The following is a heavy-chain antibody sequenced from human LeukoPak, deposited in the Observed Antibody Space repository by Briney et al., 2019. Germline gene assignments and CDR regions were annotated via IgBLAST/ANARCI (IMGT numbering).Heavy chain of an antibody. CDR1: GDSISGYY. Sequence: SETLSLTCTVSGDSISGYYWSWIRQPPGKGLDWIAFIHSSGTTNYNPSLKSRVSISVDTSNNQFSLNVNSVTAADTAVYYCARGGASSEWFDPWGQGTLVTVSS. CDR2: IHSSGTT. D-gene: IGHD6-25*01. CDR3: ARGGASSEWFDP. V-gene: IGHV4-59*01. J-gene: IGHJ5*02.